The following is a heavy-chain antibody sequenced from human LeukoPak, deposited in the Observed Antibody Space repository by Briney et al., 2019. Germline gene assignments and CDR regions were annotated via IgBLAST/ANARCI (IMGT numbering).Heavy chain of an antibody. J-gene: IGHJ3*02. CDR1: GFTVSSNY. V-gene: IGHV3-66*02. CDR2: IYSGGST. CDR3: ARPLYYYDSSGYYPDAFDI. D-gene: IGHD3-22*01. Sequence: PGGSLRLSCAASGFTVSSNYMSWVRQAPGKGLEWVSVIYSGGSTYYADSVKGRFTISRDNSKNTLYLQMNSLRAEDTAVYYCARPLYYYDSSGYYPDAFDIWGQGTMVTVSS.